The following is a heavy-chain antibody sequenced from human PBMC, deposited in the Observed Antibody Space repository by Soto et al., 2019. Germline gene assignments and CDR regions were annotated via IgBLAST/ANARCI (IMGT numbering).Heavy chain of an antibody. J-gene: IGHJ6*03. V-gene: IGHV1-18*01. CDR1: GYTFTSYG. CDR2: IRAYNVNT. CDR3: ARDQESLDIVVVPAALPRYMDV. Sequence: GASVKVSCKASGYTFTSYGISWVRQAPGQGLEWMGWIRAYNVNTNYAQKLQGRVTMTTDTSTSSAYMELRSLRSDDTAVYYCARDQESLDIVVVPAALPRYMDVWGKGTTVTVSS. D-gene: IGHD2-2*03.